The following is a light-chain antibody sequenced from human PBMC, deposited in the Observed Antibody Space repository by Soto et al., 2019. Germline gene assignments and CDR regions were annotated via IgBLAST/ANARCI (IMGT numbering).Light chain of an antibody. V-gene: IGLV2-14*01. CDR3: SSYTSTTTLV. CDR2: EVS. Sequence: QSALAQPASVSGSPGQSITISCTGSSNDVGRYDYVSWYQQHPGKVPKLIISEVSDRPSGVSNRFSGSKSGNTASLTISGLQSEDEADYYCSSYTSTTTLVFGTGTKVTVL. J-gene: IGLJ1*01. CDR1: SNDVGRYDY.